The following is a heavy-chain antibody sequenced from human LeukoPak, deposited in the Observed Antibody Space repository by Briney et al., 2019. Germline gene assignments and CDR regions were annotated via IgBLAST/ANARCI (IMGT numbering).Heavy chain of an antibody. V-gene: IGHV3-30*02. CDR3: AKVRGISSSLSPNDAFDI. CDR1: GFTFSSYD. J-gene: IGHJ3*02. CDR2: IRYDGSNK. Sequence: GGSLRLSCAASGFTFSSYDMHWVRQAPGKGLEWVAFIRYDGSNKYYADSVKGRFTISRDNSKNTLYLQMNSLRAEDTAVYYRAKVRGISSSLSPNDAFDIWGQGTMVTVSS. D-gene: IGHD6-6*01.